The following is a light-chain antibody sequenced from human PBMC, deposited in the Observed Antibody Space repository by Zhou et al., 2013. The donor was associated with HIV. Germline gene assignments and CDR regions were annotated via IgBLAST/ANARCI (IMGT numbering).Light chain of an antibody. CDR1: QSISSY. J-gene: IGKJ4*01. CDR3: QQRSDWPPLT. V-gene: IGKV3-11*01. CDR2: DAS. Sequence: EIVMTQSPATLSVSPGERATLSCRASQSISSYLAWYQQKPGQAPRLLIYDASNRATGIPARFSGSGSATDFTLTINSLEPEDFAVYYCQQRSDWPPLTFGGGTKVEIK.